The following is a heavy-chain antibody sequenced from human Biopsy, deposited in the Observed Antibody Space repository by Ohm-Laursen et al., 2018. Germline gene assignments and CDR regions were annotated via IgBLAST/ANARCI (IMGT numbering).Heavy chain of an antibody. D-gene: IGHD7-27*01. J-gene: IGHJ4*02. CDR1: GGSIKSYY. Sequence: GTLSLTCSVSGGSIKSYYWNWIRQSPGKGLEWIGFIYYTGHTNYNPSLKSRATISVDTSKNQFSLKVISVTAADTAVYYCARLTGDPSYWGQGILVTVPS. CDR2: IYYTGHT. CDR3: ARLTGDPSY. V-gene: IGHV4-59*01.